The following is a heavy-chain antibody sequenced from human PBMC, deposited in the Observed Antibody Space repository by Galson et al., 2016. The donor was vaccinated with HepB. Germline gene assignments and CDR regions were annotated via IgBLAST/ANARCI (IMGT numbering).Heavy chain of an antibody. V-gene: IGHV3-66*01. J-gene: IGHJ4*01. Sequence: SLRLSCAASGVSATGNDMSWVRQAPGKGLEWVAHFYSGGFKSFSDSVRDRVTLSKDYVKSTMYLEMHSLRVEDTAVYYCAKGQVYYGDYYFALWGRRTLVTVSS. CDR1: GVSATGND. D-gene: IGHD2-21*02. CDR2: FYSGGFK. CDR3: AKGQVYYGDYYFAL.